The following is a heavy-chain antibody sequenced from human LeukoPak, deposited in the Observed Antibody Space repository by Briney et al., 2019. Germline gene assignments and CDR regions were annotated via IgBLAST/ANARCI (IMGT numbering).Heavy chain of an antibody. CDR3: ARARFLEWLLHFDY. CDR2: INSNSGGT. V-gene: IGHV1-2*02. D-gene: IGHD3-3*01. CDR1: GCTFTGYY. Sequence: GASVKVSCKASGCTFTGYYMHWVRQAPGQGLEWMGWINSNSGGTNYAQKFQRRVTMTRDTSISTAYMELSRLRSDDTAVYYCARARFLEWLLHFDYWGQGTLLTVSS. J-gene: IGHJ4*02.